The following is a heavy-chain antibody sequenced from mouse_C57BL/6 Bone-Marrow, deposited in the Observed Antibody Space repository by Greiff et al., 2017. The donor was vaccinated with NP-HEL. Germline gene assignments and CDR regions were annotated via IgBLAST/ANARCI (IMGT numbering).Heavy chain of an antibody. Sequence: EVQRVESGGGLVKPGGSLKLSCAASGFTFSSYAMSWVRQTPEKRLEWVATISDGGSYTYYPDNVKGRFTISRDNAKNNLYLQMSHLKSEDTAMYYCARAITTVVAWYFDVWGTGTTVTVSS. V-gene: IGHV5-4*01. CDR2: ISDGGSYT. CDR1: GFTFSSYA. D-gene: IGHD1-1*01. CDR3: ARAITTVVAWYFDV. J-gene: IGHJ1*03.